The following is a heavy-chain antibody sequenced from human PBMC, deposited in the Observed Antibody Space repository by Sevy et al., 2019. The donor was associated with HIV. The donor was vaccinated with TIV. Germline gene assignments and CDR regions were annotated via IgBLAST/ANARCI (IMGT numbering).Heavy chain of an antibody. D-gene: IGHD2-2*02. V-gene: IGHV3-11*06. CDR3: ATCSSGNCFTAERSFDI. J-gene: IGHJ3*02. Sequence: GGSLRLSCAASAFNFSDYYINWIRQAPGKGLEWISYISSSGTYTNYADYVKGRFTISRDNGKNSVYLQMHSLRAEDAAVYYCATCSSGNCFTAERSFDIWGQGTMVTVSS. CDR1: AFNFSDYY. CDR2: ISSSGTYT.